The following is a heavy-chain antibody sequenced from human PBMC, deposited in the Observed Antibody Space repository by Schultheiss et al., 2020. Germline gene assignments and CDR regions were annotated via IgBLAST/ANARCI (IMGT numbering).Heavy chain of an antibody. J-gene: IGHJ4*02. Sequence: GGSLRLSCAASGFSFSTYSMSWIRQAPGKGLEWVSTISNSGGSTYYADSVKGRFTISRDNSKNTLYLQMNSLRAEDTAVYYCTRFAGSTGPDWGQGTLVTVSS. CDR3: TRFAGSTGPD. CDR1: GFSFSTYS. CDR2: ISNSGGST. D-gene: IGHD6-13*01. V-gene: IGHV3-23*01.